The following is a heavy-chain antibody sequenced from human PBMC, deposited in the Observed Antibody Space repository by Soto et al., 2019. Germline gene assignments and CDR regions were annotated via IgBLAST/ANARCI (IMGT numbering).Heavy chain of an antibody. Sequence: QVQLVQSGAEVKKPGSSVKVSCKASGGTFSSYAISWVRQAPGQGLEWMGGIIPIFGTANYAQKFQGRVTITADESTSTAYMELSSLRSEDTAVYYCAREPPLYYDFWSGPHTGNGMDVWGQGTTVTVSS. J-gene: IGHJ6*02. CDR2: IIPIFGTA. CDR3: AREPPLYYDFWSGPHTGNGMDV. D-gene: IGHD3-3*01. V-gene: IGHV1-69*12. CDR1: GGTFSSYA.